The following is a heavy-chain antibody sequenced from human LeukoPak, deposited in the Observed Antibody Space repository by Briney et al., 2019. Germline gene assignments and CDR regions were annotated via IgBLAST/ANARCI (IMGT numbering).Heavy chain of an antibody. CDR1: GDSISSGGYS. J-gene: IGHJ5*02. CDR2: IHDSGST. CDR3: ARVEAAAGNNWFDP. V-gene: IGHV4-30-4*07. Sequence: SETLSLTCAVSGDSISSGGYSWNWIRQTPGKGLEWIAYIHDSGSTYNNPSLKSRLSISIDTSKNQFSLKLNSVTAADTAVYYCARVEAAAGNNWFDPWGQGTLVTVSS. D-gene: IGHD6-13*01.